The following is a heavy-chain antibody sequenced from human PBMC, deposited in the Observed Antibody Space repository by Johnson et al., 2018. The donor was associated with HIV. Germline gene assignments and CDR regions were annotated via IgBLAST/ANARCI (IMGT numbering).Heavy chain of an antibody. Sequence: VQLVESGGGLVQPGGSLRLSCVASGITVSSSYMSWVRQAPGKGLEWVSVIHSDDSTYYADSVKGRLIISRDNSKNTAYLQMNSLRAGDTAVYYCARGLIAVAGFDAFDIWGQGTMVTVSS. J-gene: IGHJ3*02. CDR1: GITVSSSY. D-gene: IGHD6-19*01. CDR3: ARGLIAVAGFDAFDI. CDR2: IHSDDST. V-gene: IGHV3-66*01.